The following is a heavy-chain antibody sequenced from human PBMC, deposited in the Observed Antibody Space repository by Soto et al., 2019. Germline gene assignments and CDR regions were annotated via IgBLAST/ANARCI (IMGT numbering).Heavy chain of an antibody. Sequence: PSETLSLTCTVSGGSVSSGSYYWSWIRQPPGKGLEWIGYIYYSGSTNYNPSLKSRVTISVDTFKNQFSLKLSSVTAVDTAVYYCATADLGYSYGVFDYWGQGTLVTVSS. CDR3: ATADLGYSYGVFDY. J-gene: IGHJ4*02. CDR2: IYYSGST. V-gene: IGHV4-61*01. CDR1: GGSVSSGSYY. D-gene: IGHD5-18*01.